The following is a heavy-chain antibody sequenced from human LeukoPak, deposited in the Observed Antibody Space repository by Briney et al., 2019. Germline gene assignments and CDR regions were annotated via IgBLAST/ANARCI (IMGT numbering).Heavy chain of an antibody. CDR1: VGSISSHY. CDR3: ARGDNWFDP. Sequence: PSETLSLTFTVSVGSISSHYWSWIRQPPGKGLEWIGYMYYTGSTNYNPSLQSRVTISLDTSKNQFSLNLTSVTAADTAVYYCARGDNWFDPWGQGTLVNVSS. J-gene: IGHJ5*02. V-gene: IGHV4-59*11. CDR2: MYYTGST.